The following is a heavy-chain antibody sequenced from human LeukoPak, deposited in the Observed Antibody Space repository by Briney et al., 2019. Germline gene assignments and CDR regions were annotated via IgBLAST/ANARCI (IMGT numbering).Heavy chain of an antibody. V-gene: IGHV1-18*01. Sequence: GASVKVSCKASGYTFTSYGISWVRQAPGQGLEWMGWISAYNGNTNYAQKLQGRVTMTTDTSTSTAYMELRSLRSDDTAVYYCAICPYSGYDWQFDYWGQGTLVTVSS. J-gene: IGHJ4*02. D-gene: IGHD5-12*01. CDR3: AICPYSGYDWQFDY. CDR1: GYTFTSYG. CDR2: ISAYNGNT.